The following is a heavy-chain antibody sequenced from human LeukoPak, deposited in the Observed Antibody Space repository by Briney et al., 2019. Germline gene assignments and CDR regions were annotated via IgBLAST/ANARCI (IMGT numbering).Heavy chain of an antibody. Sequence: ETLSLTCAVYGGSFSGYYWSWIRQPPGKGLEWIGEINHSGSTNYNPSLKSRVTISVDTSKNQFSLKLSSVTAADTAVYYCAREVAGELDYWGQGTLVTVSS. CDR1: GGSFSGYY. J-gene: IGHJ4*02. D-gene: IGHD6-19*01. CDR2: INHSGST. CDR3: AREVAGELDY. V-gene: IGHV4-34*01.